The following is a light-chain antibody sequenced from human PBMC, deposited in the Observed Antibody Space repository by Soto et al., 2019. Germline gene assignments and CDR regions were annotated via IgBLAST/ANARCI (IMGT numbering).Light chain of an antibody. J-gene: IGKJ1*01. Sequence: EIVLTQSPGTLSLAPGERATLSCRASQSVSNNYLAWYQQNPGQAPRHLIYDASNRATGIPDRFSGSGSGTDFTRTISRLEPEDFAVYYCQQRGGSSPTWTFGQGTKVDIK. CDR3: QQRGGSSPTWT. CDR1: QSVSNNY. V-gene: IGKV3-20*01. CDR2: DAS.